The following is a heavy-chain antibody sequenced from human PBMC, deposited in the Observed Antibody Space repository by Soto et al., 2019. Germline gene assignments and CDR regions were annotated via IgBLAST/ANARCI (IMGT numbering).Heavy chain of an antibody. J-gene: IGHJ4*02. CDR2: ISSSRSYI. V-gene: IGHV3-21*01. D-gene: IGHD3-3*01. CDR3: ASWGSFWSCYIDF. CDR1: GFTLSSYS. Sequence: GGTLKIACAAYGFTLSSYSLTWVRPAPGKGLAWVSSISSSRSYIYYADTVKGRFTISRDNARNSLYLQRHSLRAEDTAVYYCASWGSFWSCYIDFGCQGT.